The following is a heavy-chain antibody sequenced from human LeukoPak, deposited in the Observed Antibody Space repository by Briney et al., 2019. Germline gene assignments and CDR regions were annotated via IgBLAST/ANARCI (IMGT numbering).Heavy chain of an antibody. V-gene: IGHV3-66*04. J-gene: IGHJ4*02. CDR1: GFTVSSNY. D-gene: IGHD6-13*01. Sequence: GGSLRLSCAASGFTVSSNYMSWVRQAPGKGLEWVSVIYSGGSTYYADSVKGRFTISRDNAKNSLYLQMNSLRAEDTAVYYCARRGYSSSCFDYWGQGTLVTVSS. CDR2: IYSGGST. CDR3: ARRGYSSSCFDY.